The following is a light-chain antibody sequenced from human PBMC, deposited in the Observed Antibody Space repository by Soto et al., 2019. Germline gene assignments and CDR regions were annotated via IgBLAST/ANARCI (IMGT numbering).Light chain of an antibody. CDR2: GAS. CDR3: QQYGDSPT. J-gene: IGKJ4*01. Sequence: EIVLTQSPGTLSLSPGERATLSCRASQSVRSSYLAWYQQKPGQAPRLLIYGASSRATGIPDRFSGSGSGTAFPLTISRLEPEDLAVYYCQQYGDSPTFGGGTKVEIK. V-gene: IGKV3-20*01. CDR1: QSVRSSY.